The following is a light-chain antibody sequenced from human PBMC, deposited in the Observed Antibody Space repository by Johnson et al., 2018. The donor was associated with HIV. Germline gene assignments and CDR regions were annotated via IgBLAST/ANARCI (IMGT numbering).Light chain of an antibody. V-gene: IGLV1-51*01. CDR2: DTD. CDR1: SSNIGNNY. J-gene: IGLJ1*01. CDR3: GTWDNSLSAGV. Sequence: QAVLTQPPSVSAAPGQKVTISCSGSSSNIGNNYVSWYQQVPGTAPKLLIYDTDKRPSGIPDRFSGSKSGTSATLGISGLQTGDEADYYCGTWDNSLSAGVFGSGTKFTVL.